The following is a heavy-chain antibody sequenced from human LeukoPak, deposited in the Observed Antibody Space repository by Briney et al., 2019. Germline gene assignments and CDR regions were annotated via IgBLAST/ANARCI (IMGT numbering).Heavy chain of an antibody. CDR1: GFTLSSYG. D-gene: IGHD6-13*01. Sequence: PGGSLRLSCAASGFTLSSYGMHWVRQAPGKGLEWVAVISYDGSNKYYADSVKGRFTISRDNSKNTLYLQMNSLRAEDTAVYYCAKGTRYSSSWLDYWGQGTLVTVSS. J-gene: IGHJ4*02. CDR3: AKGTRYSSSWLDY. CDR2: ISYDGSNK. V-gene: IGHV3-30*18.